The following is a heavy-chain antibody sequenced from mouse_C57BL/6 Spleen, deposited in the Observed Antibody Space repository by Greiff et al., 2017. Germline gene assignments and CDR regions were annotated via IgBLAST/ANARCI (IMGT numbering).Heavy chain of an antibody. CDR1: GYAFSSSW. CDR2: IYPGDGDT. D-gene: IGHD1-1*01. V-gene: IGHV1-82*01. CDR3: ACPYYYGSSPFAY. Sequence: QVQLQQPGPELVKPGASVNISCKASGYAFSSSWMNWVKQRPGKGLEWIGRIYPGDGDTNYNGKFKGKATLTADKSSSTAYMQLSSLTSEDSAVYFCACPYYYGSSPFAYWGQGTLVTVSA. J-gene: IGHJ3*01.